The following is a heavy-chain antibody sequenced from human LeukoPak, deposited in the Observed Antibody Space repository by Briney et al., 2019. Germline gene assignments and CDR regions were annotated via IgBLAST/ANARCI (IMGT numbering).Heavy chain of an antibody. CDR1: GFTFSSYA. D-gene: IGHD1-1*01. CDR3: AREGTYYYYGMDV. Sequence: GGSLRLSCAASGFTFSSYAMSWVRQAPGKGLEWVANIKQDGSEKYYVDSVKGRFTISRDNAKNSLYLQMNSLRAEDTAVYYCAREGTYYYYGMDVWGQGTTVTVSS. V-gene: IGHV3-7*01. CDR2: IKQDGSEK. J-gene: IGHJ6*02.